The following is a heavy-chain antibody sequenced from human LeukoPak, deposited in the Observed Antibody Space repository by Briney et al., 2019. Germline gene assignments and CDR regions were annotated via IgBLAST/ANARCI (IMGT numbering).Heavy chain of an antibody. Sequence: GGSLRLSCAASGFTLSNAWMSWVRQAPGKGLEWVGRIKSKTDGGTTDYAAPVKGRFTISRDDSKNTLYLQMNSLKTEDTAVYYCTTASIVVAYYYYYYGMDVWGKGTTVTVSS. CDR3: TTASIVVAYYYYYYGMDV. V-gene: IGHV3-15*01. CDR1: GFTLSNAW. J-gene: IGHJ6*04. D-gene: IGHD3-22*01. CDR2: IKSKTDGGTT.